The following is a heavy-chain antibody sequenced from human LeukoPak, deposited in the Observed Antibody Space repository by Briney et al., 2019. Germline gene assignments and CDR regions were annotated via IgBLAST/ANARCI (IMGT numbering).Heavy chain of an antibody. CDR1: GFNVSSNY. Sequence: HAGGSLRLSCAASGFNVSSNYMSWVRQAPGKGLEWVAVIWYDGSNKYYADSVKGRFTISRDNSKNTLYLQMNSLRAEDTAVYYCAREARSGGIVGATIRSRPFDYWGQGTLVTVSS. CDR2: IWYDGSNK. CDR3: AREARSGGIVGATIRSRPFDY. D-gene: IGHD1-26*01. V-gene: IGHV3-33*08. J-gene: IGHJ4*02.